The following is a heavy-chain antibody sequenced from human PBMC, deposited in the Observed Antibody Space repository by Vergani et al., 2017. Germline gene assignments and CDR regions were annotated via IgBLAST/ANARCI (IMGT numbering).Heavy chain of an antibody. CDR1: GFTFSSYA. J-gene: IGHJ4*02. D-gene: IGHD5-18*01. V-gene: IGHV3-49*04. CDR2: IRNKAYGGTT. CDR3: SRGRGDSFRYTDY. Sequence: EVQLLESGGGLVQPGGSLRLSCAASGFTFSSYAMSWVRQAPGKGLAWVAFIRNKAYGGTTEYAASVKGRFTISRDESKRLAYLQLSGLKTEDTAVYFGSRGRGDSFRYTDYWGQGTLVTVSS.